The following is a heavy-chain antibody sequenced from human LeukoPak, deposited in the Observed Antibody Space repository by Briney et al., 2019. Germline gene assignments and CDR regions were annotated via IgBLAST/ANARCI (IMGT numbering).Heavy chain of an antibody. CDR1: GGSISSSSYY. CDR2: IYYSGST. V-gene: IGHV4-39*07. CDR3: AIGDYGGFGGLR. D-gene: IGHD4-17*01. J-gene: IGHJ4*02. Sequence: SETLSLTCTVSGGSISSSSYYWGWLRQPPGRGLEWVGSIYYSGSTYYNPSLKSRVTISVDTSKNQFSLKLSSVTAADRAVYYGAIGDYGGFGGLRWGQGTLVTVSS.